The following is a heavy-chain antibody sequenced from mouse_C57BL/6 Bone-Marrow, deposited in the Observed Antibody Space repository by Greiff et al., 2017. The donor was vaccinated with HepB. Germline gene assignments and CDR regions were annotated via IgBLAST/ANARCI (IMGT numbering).Heavy chain of an antibody. V-gene: IGHV14-4*01. CDR3: TTILRGGFDY. CDR1: GFNIKDDY. CDR2: IDPENGDT. D-gene: IGHD1-1*01. Sequence: VQLQQSGAELVRPGASVKLSCTASGFNIKDDYMHWVKQRPEQGLEWIGWIDPENGDTEYASKFQGKATITADTSSNTAYLQLSSLTSEDTAVYYCTTILRGGFDYWGQGTTLTVSS. J-gene: IGHJ2*01.